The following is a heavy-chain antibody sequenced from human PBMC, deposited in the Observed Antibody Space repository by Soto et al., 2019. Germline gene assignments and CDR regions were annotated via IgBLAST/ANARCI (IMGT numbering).Heavy chain of an antibody. CDR3: ARGGYCSGGSCYPYYYYMDV. Sequence: ASVKVSCKASGYTFTSYGISWVRQAPGQGLEWMGWISAYNGNTNYAQKLQGRVTMTTDTSTSTAYMELRSLRSDDTAVYYCARGGYCSGGSCYPYYYYMDVWGKGTTVTVSS. V-gene: IGHV1-18*01. J-gene: IGHJ6*03. D-gene: IGHD2-15*01. CDR2: ISAYNGNT. CDR1: GYTFTSYG.